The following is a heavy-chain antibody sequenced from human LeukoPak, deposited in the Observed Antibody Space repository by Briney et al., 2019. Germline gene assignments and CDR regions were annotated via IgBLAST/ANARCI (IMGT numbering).Heavy chain of an antibody. Sequence: PGGSLRLSCAASGFTFSSYAMSWVRQAPGKGLEWVSAISGSGGSTYYADSVKGRFTISRDNSKNTLYLQMNSLRAEDTAVYYCAKDRNHYDSSGYNDYWGQGTLVTVSS. J-gene: IGHJ4*02. V-gene: IGHV3-23*01. CDR3: AKDRNHYDSSGYNDY. CDR1: GFTFSSYA. CDR2: ISGSGGST. D-gene: IGHD3-22*01.